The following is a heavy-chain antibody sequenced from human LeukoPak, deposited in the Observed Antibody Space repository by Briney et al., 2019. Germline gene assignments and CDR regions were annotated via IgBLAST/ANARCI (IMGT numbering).Heavy chain of an antibody. J-gene: IGHJ4*02. D-gene: IGHD1-20*01. CDR2: IIPILGMA. V-gene: IGHV1-69*04. Sequence: ASVKVSCKASGGTFSSYAISWLRQAPGQGLEWMGRIIPILGMANSAQKFQGRVTITADKSTTTAYMELSSLRSEDTAVYYCARDRWVITGTTGHFDYWGQGTLVTVSS. CDR3: ARDRWVITGTTGHFDY. CDR1: GGTFSSYA.